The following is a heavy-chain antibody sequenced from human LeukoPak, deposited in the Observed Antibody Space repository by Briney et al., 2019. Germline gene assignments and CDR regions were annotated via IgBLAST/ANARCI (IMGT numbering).Heavy chain of an antibody. Sequence: GGSLRLSCAASGFTFSSNAMSWVRQAPGKGLEWVSVIYSGGSTYYADSVKGRFTISRDNSKNTLYLQMNSLRAEDTAVYYCARDGIGSSWFDYWGQGTLVTVSS. CDR1: GFTFSSNA. CDR2: IYSGGST. D-gene: IGHD6-13*01. J-gene: IGHJ4*02. CDR3: ARDGIGSSWFDY. V-gene: IGHV3-66*01.